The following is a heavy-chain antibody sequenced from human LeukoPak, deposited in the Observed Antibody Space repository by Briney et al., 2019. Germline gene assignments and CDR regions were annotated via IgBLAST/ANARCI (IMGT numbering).Heavy chain of an antibody. V-gene: IGHV4-30-4*01. CDR1: GGSVSSGDYY. J-gene: IGHJ4*02. CDR3: ASIAVVTGAIDY. Sequence: SETLSLTCTVSGGSVSSGDYYWSWIRQPPGQGLEWIGYIYDSGTTSYNPSLKSRLTISVDTSKNQFSLRLSSVTAADTAVYYCASIAVVTGAIDYWGQGTLATVSS. D-gene: IGHD2-2*01. CDR2: IYDSGTT.